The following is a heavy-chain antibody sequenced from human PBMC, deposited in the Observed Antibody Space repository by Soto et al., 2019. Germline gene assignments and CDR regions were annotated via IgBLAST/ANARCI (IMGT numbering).Heavy chain of an antibody. Sequence: TSETLSLTCTVSGGSISSGDCYWSWIRQPPGKGLEWIGYIYYSGSTYYNPSLKSRVTISVDTSKNQFSLKLSSVTAADTAVYYCASLVVTAHNWYDPWGQGTLVTVSS. CDR2: IYYSGST. CDR1: GGSISSGDCY. CDR3: ASLVVTAHNWYDP. D-gene: IGHD2-21*02. V-gene: IGHV4-30-4*01. J-gene: IGHJ5*02.